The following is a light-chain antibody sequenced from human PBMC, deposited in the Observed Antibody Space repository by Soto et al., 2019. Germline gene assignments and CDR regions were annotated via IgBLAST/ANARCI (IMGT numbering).Light chain of an antibody. J-gene: IGKJ4*01. CDR2: GAS. V-gene: IGKV3-20*01. CDR3: QPYGSSPPLT. Sequence: EIVLTQSPGTLSLSPGERATLSCRASQSVSSSYLAWYQQKPGQAPRLLIYGASSRATGIPDRFSGSGSGTEFTLTISRLEPEDFAVYYCQPYGSSPPLTFGGGTKVEIK. CDR1: QSVSSSY.